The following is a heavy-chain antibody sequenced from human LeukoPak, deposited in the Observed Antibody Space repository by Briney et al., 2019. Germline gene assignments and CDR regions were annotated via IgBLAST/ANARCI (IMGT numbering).Heavy chain of an antibody. V-gene: IGHV3-30*04. CDR2: ISNDGSQT. CDR3: ASAEHNAWHNFKS. D-gene: IGHD1/OR15-1a*01. CDR1: GFTLTTYS. J-gene: IGHJ4*02. Sequence: GGSLRLSCAASGFTLTTYSMHWVRQAPGKGLEWLSIISNDGSQTYYAESVRGRFTISRDTSQNTLYLQMRSLPTEDTAVYYCASAEHNAWHNFKSWGQGTLVTVSS.